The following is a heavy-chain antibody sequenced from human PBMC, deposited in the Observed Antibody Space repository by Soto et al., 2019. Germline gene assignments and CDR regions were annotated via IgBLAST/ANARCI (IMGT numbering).Heavy chain of an antibody. CDR2: ISSSSSYI. J-gene: IGHJ6*02. D-gene: IGHD6-13*01. Sequence: GGSRRLSCAASGFTFSSYSVNWVRQAPGKGLEWGSSISSSSSYIYYADSVKGRFTISRDNAKNSLYLQMNSLRAEDTAVYYCARDWGYSSSWPTHGMDVWGQGTTVTVSS. CDR1: GFTFSSYS. V-gene: IGHV3-21*01. CDR3: ARDWGYSSSWPTHGMDV.